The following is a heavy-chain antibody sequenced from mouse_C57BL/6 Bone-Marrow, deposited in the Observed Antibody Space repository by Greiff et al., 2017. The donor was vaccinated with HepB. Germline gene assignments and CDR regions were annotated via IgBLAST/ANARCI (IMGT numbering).Heavy chain of an antibody. CDR2: IYPGSGST. CDR3: ARSRSKDFDY. Sequence: QVQLQQPGAELVKPGASVKMSCKASGYTFTSYWITWGKQWPGQGLEWMGDIYPGSGSTNYNEKFKSKATLTVDTSTSTAYMQLSSLTSEDSAVYYCARSRSKDFDYWGQGTTLTVSS. D-gene: IGHD1-3*01. J-gene: IGHJ2*01. V-gene: IGHV1-55*01. CDR1: GYTFTSYW.